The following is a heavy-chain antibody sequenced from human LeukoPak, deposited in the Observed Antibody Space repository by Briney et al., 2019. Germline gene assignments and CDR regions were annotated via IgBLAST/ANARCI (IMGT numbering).Heavy chain of an antibody. Sequence: ASVKVSCKASGYTFTSYGISWVRQAPGQGLEWMGWISTYNGNTNYAQKLQGRVTMTTDTSTSTAYMELRSLRSDDTAVYYCARDPVDYGDYAISWFDPWGQGTLVTVSS. J-gene: IGHJ5*02. CDR2: ISTYNGNT. CDR3: ARDPVDYGDYAISWFDP. V-gene: IGHV1-18*01. D-gene: IGHD4-17*01. CDR1: GYTFTSYG.